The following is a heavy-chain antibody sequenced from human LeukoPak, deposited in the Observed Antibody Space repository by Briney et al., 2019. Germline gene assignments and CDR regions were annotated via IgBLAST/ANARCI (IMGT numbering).Heavy chain of an antibody. D-gene: IGHD6-13*01. J-gene: IGHJ6*02. V-gene: IGHV4-59*01. CDR2: FYYSGST. Sequence: SETLSLTCTVSGGSIGSNYWSWIRQRPGAGLEWIGDFYYSGSTSYSPSLNSQVTISLDTSKSQFSLNLTSVTAADTAVYHCARVAAGGSYYGVDVWGQGTTVTVSS. CDR3: ARVAAGGSYYGVDV. CDR1: GGSIGSNY.